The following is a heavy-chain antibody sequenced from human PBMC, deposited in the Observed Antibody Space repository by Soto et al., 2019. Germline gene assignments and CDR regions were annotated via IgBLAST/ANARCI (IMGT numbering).Heavy chain of an antibody. CDR3: ARDGTGIAVAGFYFYY. D-gene: IGHD6-19*01. J-gene: IGHJ4*02. V-gene: IGHV1-46*01. CDR2: INPSGGST. CDR1: GYTFTSYY. Sequence: GASVKVSCKASGYTFTSYYMHWVRQAPGQGLEWMGIINPSGGSTSYAQKFQGRVTMTRDTSTSTVYMELSSLRSEDTAVYYCARDGTGIAVAGFYFYYWGQGTLVTVSS.